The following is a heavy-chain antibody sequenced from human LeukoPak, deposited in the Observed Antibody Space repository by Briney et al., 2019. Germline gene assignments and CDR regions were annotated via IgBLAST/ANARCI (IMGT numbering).Heavy chain of an antibody. CDR2: ISSSSSTI. V-gene: IGHV3-48*04. J-gene: IGHJ3*02. Sequence: GGSLRLSCAASGFTFSSYSMNWVRQAPGKGLEWVSYISSSSSTIYYADSVKGRFTISRDNAKNSLYLQMNSLRAEDTAVYYCARGAVVTAVDDAFDIWGQGTMVTVSS. CDR1: GFTFSSYS. CDR3: ARGAVVTAVDDAFDI. D-gene: IGHD2-21*02.